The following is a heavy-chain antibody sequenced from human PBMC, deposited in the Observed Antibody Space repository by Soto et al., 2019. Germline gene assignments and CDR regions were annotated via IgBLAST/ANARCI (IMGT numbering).Heavy chain of an antibody. J-gene: IGHJ5*02. CDR3: AKDLTRQLAYLFDP. D-gene: IGHD6-6*01. Sequence: VASVKVSCKASGFSFTGYYIHWLRQAPGQGLEWMGWINAHSGGTEYAQKFQGRVTLTRDTSIATAYLTLTSLTSDDTALYYCAKDLTRQLAYLFDPWGQGTQVTVSS. CDR1: GFSFTGYY. CDR2: INAHSGGT. V-gene: IGHV1-2*02.